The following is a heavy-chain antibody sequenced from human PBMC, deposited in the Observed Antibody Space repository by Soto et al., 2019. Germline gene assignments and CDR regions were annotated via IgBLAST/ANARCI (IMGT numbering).Heavy chain of an antibody. J-gene: IGHJ4*02. Sequence: EVQLLESGGGLVQPGGSLRLSCAASGFTFNNYAMTWVRQAPGKGLEWVSAISGGGDTTSYAYSVKGRFTVSRDGSKNPLYLQMSSLRAQDTALYYCAKGRGGSGSLTPRVDFWGQGTLVTVSS. CDR1: GFTFNNYA. CDR3: AKGRGGSGSLTPRVDF. V-gene: IGHV3-23*01. D-gene: IGHD3-10*01. CDR2: ISGGGDTT.